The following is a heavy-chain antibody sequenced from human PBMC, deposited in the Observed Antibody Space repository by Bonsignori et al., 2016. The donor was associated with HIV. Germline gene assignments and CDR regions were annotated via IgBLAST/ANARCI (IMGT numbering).Heavy chain of an antibody. Sequence: WIRQPPGKGLEWIGYIYYSGSTNYNPSLKSRVTISVDTSKNQFSLKLSSVTAADTAVYYCARDRVGMDYYYYYMDVWGKGTTVTVSS. J-gene: IGHJ6*03. V-gene: IGHV4-59*01. D-gene: IGHD2-21*01. CDR2: IYYSGST. CDR3: ARDRVGMDYYYYYMDV.